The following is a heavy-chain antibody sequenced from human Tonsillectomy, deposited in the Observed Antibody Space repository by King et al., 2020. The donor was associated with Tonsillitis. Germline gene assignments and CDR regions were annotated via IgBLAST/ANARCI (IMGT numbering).Heavy chain of an antibody. CDR3: AGGHWVRGYSYGDDAFDI. D-gene: IGHD5-18*01. J-gene: IGHJ3*02. CDR2: MSFDGSNQ. CDR1: GFTFSIYA. V-gene: IGHV3-30*01. Sequence: VQLVESGGGVVQPGRSLRLSCAASGFTFSIYAMHWVRQAPGKGLEWVAVMSFDGSNQYYADSVKGRFAISRDNSKNTLYLQMNSLRAEDTAVYYCAGGHWVRGYSYGDDAFDIWGQGTMVTVSS.